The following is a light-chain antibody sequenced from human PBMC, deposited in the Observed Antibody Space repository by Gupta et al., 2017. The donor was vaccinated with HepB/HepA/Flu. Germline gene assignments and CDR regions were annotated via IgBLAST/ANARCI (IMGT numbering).Light chain of an antibody. CDR2: KDS. V-gene: IGLV3-25*03. J-gene: IGLJ1*01. Sequence: SPVLPQPPSLSVCPGQTSRFTCSGDALAKQYAYWYQQKAGQAPVLVIYKDSERPSGIPERFSGSSSGTTLTLIISGVQAEDEADYYCQSADATGSSYVFGPGTKVTVL. CDR3: QSADATGSSYV. CDR1: ALAKQY.